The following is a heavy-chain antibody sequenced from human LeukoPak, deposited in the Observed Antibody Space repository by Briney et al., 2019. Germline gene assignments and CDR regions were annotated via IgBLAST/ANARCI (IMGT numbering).Heavy chain of an antibody. CDR1: GFTFSSYS. CDR3: ARGRIAAAATLFY. CDR2: ISSSSSYI. Sequence: GGSLRLSCAASGFTFSSYSMNWVRQAPGKGLEWVSSISSSSSYIYYADSVKGRFTISRDNAKNSLYLQMNSLGAEDTAVYYCARGRIAAAATLFYWGQGTLVTVSS. D-gene: IGHD6-13*01. J-gene: IGHJ4*02. V-gene: IGHV3-21*01.